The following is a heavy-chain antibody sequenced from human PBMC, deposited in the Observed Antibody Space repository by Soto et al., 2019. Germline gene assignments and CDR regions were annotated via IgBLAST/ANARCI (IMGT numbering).Heavy chain of an antibody. CDR1: GYTFTSYG. CDR2: ISAYNGNT. CDR3: ARVAAGTRGYYYYRMDV. D-gene: IGHD6-13*01. J-gene: IGHJ6*02. Sequence: ASVKVSCKASGYTFTSYGISWVRQAPGQGLEWMGWISAYNGNTNYAQKLQGRVTMTTDTSTSTAYMELRSLRSDDTAVYYCARVAAGTRGYYYYRMDVWVQGTTVTVSS. V-gene: IGHV1-18*01.